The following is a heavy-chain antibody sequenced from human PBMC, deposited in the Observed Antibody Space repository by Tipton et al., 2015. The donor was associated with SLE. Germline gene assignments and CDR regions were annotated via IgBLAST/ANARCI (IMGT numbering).Heavy chain of an antibody. CDR2: FYHSGST. D-gene: IGHD6-6*01. CDR1: GYSISSGFY. V-gene: IGHV4-38-2*02. CDR3: ARDSISWGFAY. Sequence: TLSLTCAVSGYSISSGFYWGWIRQPPGTGLEWVGGFYHSGSTYYTPPLKSRVTISVDTSKNQFSLQLSSVTAADTAVYYCARDSISWGFAYCGQRTLVTVSS. J-gene: IGHJ4*02.